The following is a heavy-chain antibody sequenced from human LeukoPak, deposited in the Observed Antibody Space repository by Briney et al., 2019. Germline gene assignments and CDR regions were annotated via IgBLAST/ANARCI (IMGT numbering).Heavy chain of an antibody. CDR2: IRYDGSNK. V-gene: IGHV3-30*02. Sequence: GGSLRLSCAASGFTFSSYGMHWVRQAPGKGLEWVAFIRYDGSNKYYADSVKGRFTISRDNSKNTLYLQMNSLRAEDTAVYYCAKERRATMHYYYYMDVWGKGTTVTVSS. D-gene: IGHD5-24*01. CDR3: AKERRATMHYYYYMDV. J-gene: IGHJ6*03. CDR1: GFTFSSYG.